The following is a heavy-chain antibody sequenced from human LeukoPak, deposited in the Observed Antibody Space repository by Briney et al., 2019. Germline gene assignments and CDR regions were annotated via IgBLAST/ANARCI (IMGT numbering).Heavy chain of an antibody. CDR2: ISGGGGST. V-gene: IGHV3-23*01. CDR3: AKGGKWDVTPFDY. Sequence: PGGSLRLSCAASGFTFGNSWMTWVRQAPGKGLEWVSTISGGGGSTYYADSVKGRFTISRDNSKNTLYLQVNSLRAEDTAVYYCAKGGKWDVTPFDYWGQGTLVTVSS. J-gene: IGHJ4*02. CDR1: GFTFGNSW. D-gene: IGHD1-26*01.